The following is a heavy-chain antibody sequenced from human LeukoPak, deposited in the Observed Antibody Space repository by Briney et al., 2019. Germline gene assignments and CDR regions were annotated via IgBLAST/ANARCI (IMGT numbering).Heavy chain of an antibody. CDR3: ARTADIVVVPAAISGAFDI. D-gene: IGHD2-2*01. J-gene: IGHJ3*02. CDR1: GFAFSSYA. V-gene: IGHV3-30-3*01. Sequence: AGGSLRLSCAASGFAFSSYAMHWVRQAPGKGLEWVALISNDGSTTYYADSVKGRFTISRDNSKNTLYLQMNSLRAEDTAVYYCARTADIVVVPAAISGAFDIWGQGTMVTVSS. CDR2: ISNDGSTT.